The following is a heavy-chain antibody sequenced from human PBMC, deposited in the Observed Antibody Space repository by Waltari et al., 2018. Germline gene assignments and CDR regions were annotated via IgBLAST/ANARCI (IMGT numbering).Heavy chain of an antibody. CDR2: ISGSGHLA. Sequence: VRLLESGGGLVQPGGSMRLSCAASGFTFSDYSISWVRQSPEKGLGWVSAISGSGHLAHYADSVKGRFTISRDNSKNTLYLQMNSLRAGDTAIYYCAKLWDLSGYWGQGALVTVSS. V-gene: IGHV3-23*01. CDR3: AKLWDLSGY. CDR1: GFTFSDYS. D-gene: IGHD1-26*01. J-gene: IGHJ4*02.